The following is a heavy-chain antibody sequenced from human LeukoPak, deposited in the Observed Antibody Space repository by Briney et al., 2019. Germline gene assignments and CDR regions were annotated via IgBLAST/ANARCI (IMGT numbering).Heavy chain of an antibody. J-gene: IGHJ5*02. CDR3: ARAVPFDP. CDR2: IYHSGST. Sequence: SETLSLTCAVSGYSISSGYYWGWIRQPPGKGLEWIGSIYHSGSTYYNPSLKSRVTISVDTSKNQFSLMLSSVTAADTAVYYCARAVPFDPWGQGTLVTVCS. CDR1: GYSISSGYY. V-gene: IGHV4-38-2*01.